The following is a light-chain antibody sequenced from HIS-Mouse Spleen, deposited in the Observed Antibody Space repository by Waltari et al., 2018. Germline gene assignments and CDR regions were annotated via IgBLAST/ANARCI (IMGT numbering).Light chain of an antibody. CDR3: CSYAGSSTYWV. V-gene: IGLV2-23*01. CDR1: SSDVGSYNL. Sequence: QSALTQPASVSGSPGQSITISCTGTSSDVGSYNLVSWYQQHPGKAPKLMIYEGSKRPSGVYNRFSGYKSGNTASLTISGLQAEDEADYYCCSYAGSSTYWVFGGGTKLTVL. J-gene: IGLJ3*02. CDR2: EGS.